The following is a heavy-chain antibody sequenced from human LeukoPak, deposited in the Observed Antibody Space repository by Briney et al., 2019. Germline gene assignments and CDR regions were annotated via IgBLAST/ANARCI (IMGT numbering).Heavy chain of an antibody. CDR3: ARVGGYYFASDY. CDR2: ISAYNGDT. Sequence: ASVKVSCKASGYTFTSSGISWVRQAPGQGLEWMGWISAYNGDTNYAQKLQGRVIMTTDTPTSTAYMELGSLRSDDTAVYYCARVGGYYFASDYWGQGTLVTVSS. J-gene: IGHJ4*02. V-gene: IGHV1-18*01. CDR1: GYTFTSSG. D-gene: IGHD2-15*01.